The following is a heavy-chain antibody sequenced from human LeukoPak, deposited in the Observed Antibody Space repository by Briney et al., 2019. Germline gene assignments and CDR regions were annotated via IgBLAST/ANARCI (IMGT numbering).Heavy chain of an antibody. CDR1: GFIFSSYW. Sequence: PGGSLRLSCAASGFIFSSYWMAWVRQAPGKGLEGVANIKQDGTEKNYVDSVKGRFTISRDNAKKSLYLQMNSLRVEDTALYYCTRDSAAAGDYWGQGTQVTVSS. D-gene: IGHD6-13*01. CDR2: IKQDGTEK. V-gene: IGHV3-7*01. J-gene: IGHJ4*02. CDR3: TRDSAAAGDY.